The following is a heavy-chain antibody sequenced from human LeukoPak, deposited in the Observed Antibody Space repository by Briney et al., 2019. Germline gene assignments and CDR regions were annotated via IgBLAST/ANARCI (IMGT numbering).Heavy chain of an antibody. Sequence: GGSLRLSCAASGFTFDDYSMSWVRHAPGKGLEWGSGINWNGGSTGYADSVKGRFTISRDNAKNSLYLKMNSLRAEDTALYYCARESDWLTTYYYYVMDVWGQGTTVTVSS. V-gene: IGHV3-20*04. CDR2: INWNGGST. CDR3: ARESDWLTTYYYYVMDV. D-gene: IGHD2-21*02. CDR1: GFTFDDYS. J-gene: IGHJ6*02.